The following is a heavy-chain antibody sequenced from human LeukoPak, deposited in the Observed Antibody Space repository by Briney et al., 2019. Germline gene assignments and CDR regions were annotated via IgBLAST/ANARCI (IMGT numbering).Heavy chain of an antibody. V-gene: IGHV4-4*07. CDR3: ARTTEGYCRGRSCYSYYYYMDV. J-gene: IGHJ6*03. CDR2: IYTSGST. Sequence: SETLSLTCTVSGGSISSYYWSWIRQPAGKGLEWIGRIYTSGSTNYNPSLKSRVAISVDTSKNQFSLKLSSVTAADTAVYYCARTTEGYCRGRSCYSYYYYMDVWGKGTTVTVSS. D-gene: IGHD2-15*01. CDR1: GGSISSYY.